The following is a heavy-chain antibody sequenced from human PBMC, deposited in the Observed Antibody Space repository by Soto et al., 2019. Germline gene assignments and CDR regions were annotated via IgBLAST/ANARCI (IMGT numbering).Heavy chain of an antibody. CDR1: GFSLDEYG. CDR3: ARDHRWGYEYGDYGDS. CDR2: MHRNGNST. V-gene: IGHV3-20*04. Sequence: EVQLVECGGGVGRPGGSLRLACVVSGFSLDEYGMSWVRQAPGKGPEWVSGMHRNGNSTGYADSVKGRFTISRDDAKNSLYLQMNSLRAEDTAFYYCARDHRWGYEYGDYGDSWGHGTLVTVSS. D-gene: IGHD4-17*01. J-gene: IGHJ5*01.